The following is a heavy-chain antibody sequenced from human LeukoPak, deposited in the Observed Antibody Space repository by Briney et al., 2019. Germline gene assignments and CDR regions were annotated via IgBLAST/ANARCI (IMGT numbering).Heavy chain of an antibody. J-gene: IGHJ3*02. Sequence: ASVKVSCKASGYTFTSYGISWVRQAPGQGLEWMGWISAYNGKANYAQKLQGRVTMTTDTSTSTAYMELRSLRSDDTAVYYCARDRKLNYGGNPESAFDIWGHGTMVTVSS. CDR3: ARDRKLNYGGNPESAFDI. CDR1: GYTFTSYG. V-gene: IGHV1-18*01. CDR2: ISAYNGKA. D-gene: IGHD4-23*01.